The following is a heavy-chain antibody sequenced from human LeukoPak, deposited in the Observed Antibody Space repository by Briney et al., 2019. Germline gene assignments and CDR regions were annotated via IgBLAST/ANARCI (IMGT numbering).Heavy chain of an antibody. V-gene: IGHV3-74*01. J-gene: IGHJ4*02. Sequence: PGGSLRLSCAASGSTSSRYWMHWVRQAPGKGLVWVSRINTDGSSTTYADSVKGRFTISRDNAKNTLFLQMNSLRAEDTALYYCARAGGGNLNFDYWGQGTLVTVSS. CDR3: ARAGGGNLNFDY. CDR2: INTDGSST. D-gene: IGHD2-15*01. CDR1: GSTSSRYW.